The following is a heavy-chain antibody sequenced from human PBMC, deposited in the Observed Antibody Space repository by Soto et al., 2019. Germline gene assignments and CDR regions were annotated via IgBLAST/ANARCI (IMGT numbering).Heavy chain of an antibody. CDR1: GGSISSSSYY. V-gene: IGHV4-39*01. CDR3: ARHSSSSGGYHYYYYMDV. J-gene: IGHJ6*03. D-gene: IGHD6-6*01. CDR2: IYYSGST. Sequence: QLQLQESGPGLVKPSETLSLTCTVSGGSISSSSYYWGWIRQPPGKGLEWIGSIYYSGSTYYNPSLKSRVTISVDTSKNQFSLKLSSVTAADTAVYYCARHSSSSGGYHYYYYMDVWGKGTTVTVSS.